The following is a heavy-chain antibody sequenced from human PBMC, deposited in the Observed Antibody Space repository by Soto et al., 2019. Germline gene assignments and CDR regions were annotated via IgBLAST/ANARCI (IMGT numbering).Heavy chain of an antibody. J-gene: IGHJ4*02. D-gene: IGHD2-15*01. CDR3: VKVNWYSDADY. V-gene: IGHV3-23*01. CDR2: ISHSGNT. CDR1: GFAFSSYD. Sequence: EVQLLESGGGLVQPGGSLRLSCAASGFAFSSYDLNWVRQAPGKGLEWVSGISHSGNTYYADSVKGRFTISRDISKNTLYLQMNSLRAEDTAVYYCVKVNWYSDADYWGQGTLVTVSS.